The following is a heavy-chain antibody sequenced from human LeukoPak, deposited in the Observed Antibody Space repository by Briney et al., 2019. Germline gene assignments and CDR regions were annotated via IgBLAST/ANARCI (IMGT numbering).Heavy chain of an antibody. Sequence: GASVKVSCTASGYTFTSYGISWVRQAPGQGLEWMGWISAYNGNTNYAQKLQGRVSMTTDTSTSTAYMELRSLRSDDTAVYYCARLSVEMATINAFDIWGQGTMVTVTS. D-gene: IGHD5-24*01. V-gene: IGHV1-18*01. CDR2: ISAYNGNT. CDR3: ARLSVEMATINAFDI. J-gene: IGHJ3*02. CDR1: GYTFTSYG.